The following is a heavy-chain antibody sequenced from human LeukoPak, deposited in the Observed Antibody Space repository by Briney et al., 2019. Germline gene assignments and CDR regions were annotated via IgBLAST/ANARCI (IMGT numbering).Heavy chain of an antibody. D-gene: IGHD2-21*01. CDR1: GFPITGGYY. CDR2: VHHSGST. CDR3: ARDFRLLTKIWFDP. J-gene: IGHJ5*02. V-gene: IGHV4-38-2*02. Sequence: PSETLSLIRTVSGFPITGGYYWGWIRQPPGKGLEWIGSVHHSGSTIYNPSLKSRVTMSPDRSRNQFSLKLTSVTAADTAVYYCARDFRLLTKIWFDPWGQGTLVTVSS.